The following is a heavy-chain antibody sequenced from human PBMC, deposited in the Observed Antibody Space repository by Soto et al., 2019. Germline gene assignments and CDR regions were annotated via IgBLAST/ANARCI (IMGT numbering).Heavy chain of an antibody. J-gene: IGHJ6*02. CDR3: AREFRKGDFWSGTYGMDV. D-gene: IGHD3-3*01. CDR1: GGTFSSYA. CDR2: IIPIFGTA. V-gene: IGHV1-69*13. Sequence: EASVKVSCKASGGTFSSYAISWVRQAPGQGLEWMGGIIPIFGTANYAQKFQGRVTITADESTSTAYMELSSLRSEDTAVYYCAREFRKGDFWSGTYGMDVWGQGTTVTVSS.